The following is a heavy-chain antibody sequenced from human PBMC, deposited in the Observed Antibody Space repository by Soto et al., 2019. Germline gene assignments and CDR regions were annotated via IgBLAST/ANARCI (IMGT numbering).Heavy chain of an antibody. V-gene: IGHV3-15*01. CDR1: GLTFTNAW. J-gene: IGHJ4*02. CDR3: TIGTGRTDFDY. D-gene: IGHD1-1*01. CDR2: VKSKADGGTT. Sequence: GGSLRLSCAASGLTFTNAWMSWVRQAPGKGLEWVGRVKSKADGGTTDYAAPVKGRFTISRDDSKNTLYLQMNSLKNEDTAVYFCTIGTGRTDFDYWGQGALVTVSS.